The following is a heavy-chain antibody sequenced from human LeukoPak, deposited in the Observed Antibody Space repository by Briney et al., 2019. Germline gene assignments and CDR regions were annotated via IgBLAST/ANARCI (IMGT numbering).Heavy chain of an antibody. J-gene: IGHJ4*02. V-gene: IGHV1-69*13. CDR1: GGTFSSYA. D-gene: IGHD5-18*01. Sequence: SVKVSCKASGGTFSSYAISWVRQAPGQGLEWMGGIIPIFGTANYAQKFQGRVTITADESTSTAYMELSSLRSEDTAVYYCAREARVDTAMAPFFDYWGQGTLVTVSS. CDR3: AREARVDTAMAPFFDY. CDR2: IIPIFGTA.